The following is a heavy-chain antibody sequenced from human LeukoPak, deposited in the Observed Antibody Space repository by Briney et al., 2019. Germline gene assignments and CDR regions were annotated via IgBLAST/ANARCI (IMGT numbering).Heavy chain of an antibody. Sequence: SETLSLTCAVSGGSISSSNWWSWVRQPPGKGLEWIGEIYHSGSTNYNPSLKSRVTISVDKSKNQFSLKLSSVTAADTAVYYCAREGPDYVWGSYRYTGTFDYWGQGTLVTVSS. CDR2: IYHSGST. V-gene: IGHV4-4*02. CDR1: GGSISSSNW. CDR3: AREGPDYVWGSYRYTGTFDY. D-gene: IGHD3-16*02. J-gene: IGHJ4*02.